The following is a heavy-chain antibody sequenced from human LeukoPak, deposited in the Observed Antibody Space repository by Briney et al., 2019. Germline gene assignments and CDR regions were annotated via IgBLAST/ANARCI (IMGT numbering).Heavy chain of an antibody. CDR2: IYFTGNT. J-gene: IGHJ4*02. Sequence: SETLSLTCAVYGGSFSGYYWGWIRQPPGKGLEWIGSIYFTGNTYYNPSLKTRVTISIDTSKNQFSPNLSSVTATDTAMYYCTSGYFVHTFDFWGQGPLVTVSS. V-gene: IGHV4-34*01. CDR3: TSGYFVHTFDF. D-gene: IGHD3-9*01. CDR1: GGSFSGYY.